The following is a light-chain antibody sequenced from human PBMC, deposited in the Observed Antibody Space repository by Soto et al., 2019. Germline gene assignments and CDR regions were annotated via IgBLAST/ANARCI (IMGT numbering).Light chain of an antibody. CDR3: QTWGTAIVV. CDR2: VNSDGSH. Sequence: QSVLTQSPSASASLGASVKLTCTLSSGHSDYAIAWHQQQPEKGPRYLMKVNSDGSHNKGDGIPDRFSGASSGAERYLTISSLQSEDEADYYCQTWGTAIVVFGGGTQLTVL. J-gene: IGLJ2*01. V-gene: IGLV4-69*01. CDR1: SGHSDYA.